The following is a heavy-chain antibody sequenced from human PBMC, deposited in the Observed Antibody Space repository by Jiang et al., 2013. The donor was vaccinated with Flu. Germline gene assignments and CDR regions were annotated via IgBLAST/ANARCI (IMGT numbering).Heavy chain of an antibody. V-gene: IGHV4-30-4*01. CDR1: GGSISSGDYY. CDR3: ARVRYYYDSSGYYYDFDY. J-gene: IGHJ4*02. Sequence: PGLVKPSQTLSLTCTVSGGSISSGDYYWSWIRQPPGKGLEWIGYIYYSGSTYYNPSLKSRVTISVDTSKNQFSLKLSSVTAADTAVYYCARVRYYYDSSGYYYDFDYWGQGTLVTVSS. CDR2: IYYSGST. D-gene: IGHD3-22*01.